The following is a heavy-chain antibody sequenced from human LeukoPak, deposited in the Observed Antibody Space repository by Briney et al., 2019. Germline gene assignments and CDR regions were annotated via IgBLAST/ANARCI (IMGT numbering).Heavy chain of an antibody. D-gene: IGHD3-22*01. CDR1: GYTFTSYG. V-gene: IGHV1-18*01. Sequence: ASVKVSCKASGYTFTSYGISWVRQAPGQGLEWMGWISAYNGNTNYAQKLQGRVTMTTDTSTSTAYMELRSLRSDDTAVYYCAREQRDYDSSGYSPAYDYWGQGTLVTVSP. CDR2: ISAYNGNT. J-gene: IGHJ4*02. CDR3: AREQRDYDSSGYSPAYDY.